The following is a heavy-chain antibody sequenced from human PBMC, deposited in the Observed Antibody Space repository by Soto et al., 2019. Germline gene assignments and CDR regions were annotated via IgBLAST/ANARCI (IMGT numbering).Heavy chain of an antibody. D-gene: IGHD1-26*01. Sequence: QVHLVQPGAEVKKPGASVKVSCKPSGYTFTSYGITWVRQAPGQGLEWMGWISAHNANTDYAQKLRGRVIVTKDTSTRTGQMKLGRLISDDQAVYYCASGRYGDYWGQGALVTVSS. CDR3: ASGRYGDY. CDR2: ISAHNANT. J-gene: IGHJ4*02. CDR1: GYTFTSYG. V-gene: IGHV1-18*01.